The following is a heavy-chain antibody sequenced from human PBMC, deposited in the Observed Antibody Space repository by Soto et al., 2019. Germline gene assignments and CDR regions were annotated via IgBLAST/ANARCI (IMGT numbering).Heavy chain of an antibody. D-gene: IGHD3-3*01. CDR2: IYHSGST. V-gene: IGHV4-4*02. Sequence: SETLSLTCAVSGGSISSSNWWSWVRQPPGKGLEWIGEIYHSGSTNYNPSLKSRVTISVDKSKNQFSLKLSSVTAADTAVYYCARTAGDFWSGYLSSGDAFDIWGQGTMVTVSS. J-gene: IGHJ3*02. CDR1: GGSISSSNW. CDR3: ARTAGDFWSGYLSSGDAFDI.